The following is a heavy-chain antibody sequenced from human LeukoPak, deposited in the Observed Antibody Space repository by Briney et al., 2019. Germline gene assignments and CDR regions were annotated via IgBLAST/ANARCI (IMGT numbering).Heavy chain of an antibody. V-gene: IGHV7-4-1*02. J-gene: IGHJ4*02. D-gene: IGHD6-13*01. CDR2: IHPSTGNP. Sequence: ASVKVSCKASGYTFTNYAMNWVRQAPGQGLEWMGWIHPSTGNPTYAQGFTGRFVFSLDASVSTTYLQIRSLKAEDTAVYYCARDLDSSSWYPGYWGQGTLVTVSS. CDR1: GYTFTNYA. CDR3: ARDLDSSSWYPGY.